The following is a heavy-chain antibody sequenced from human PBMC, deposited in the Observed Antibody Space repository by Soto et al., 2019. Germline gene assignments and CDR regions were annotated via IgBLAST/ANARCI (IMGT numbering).Heavy chain of an antibody. CDR3: ARDTDSYYYDSSGSYGMDV. CDR1: GDSISSNNNY. Sequence: SETLSLTCTVSGDSISSNNNYWSWIRQPPGEGLEWIGFISYSGTTSYSPSLKSRVAISLDTSKNQFSLKLSSVTAADTAVYYCARDTDSYYYDSSGSYGMDVWGQGTTVTVS. CDR2: ISYSGTT. J-gene: IGHJ6*02. V-gene: IGHV4-30-4*01. D-gene: IGHD3-22*01.